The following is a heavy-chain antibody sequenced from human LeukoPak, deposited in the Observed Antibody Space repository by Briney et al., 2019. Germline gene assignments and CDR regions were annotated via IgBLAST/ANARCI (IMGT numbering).Heavy chain of an antibody. J-gene: IGHJ4*02. Sequence: ASVKVSCKASGYTFTSYGISWVRQAPGQGLEWMGWISAYNGNTNYAQKLQGRVTMTTDTSTSTAYMELRSLRSDDTAVYYCATAGYYYDSSGYYSYDYRGQGTLVTVSS. D-gene: IGHD3-22*01. CDR1: GYTFTSYG. CDR3: ATAGYYYDSSGYYSYDY. V-gene: IGHV1-18*01. CDR2: ISAYNGNT.